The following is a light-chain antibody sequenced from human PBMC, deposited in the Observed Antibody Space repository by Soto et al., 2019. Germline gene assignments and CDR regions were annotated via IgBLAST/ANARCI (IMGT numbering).Light chain of an antibody. Sequence: SYELTQPPSMSVSPGQTATIACSGDKLGDKYVCWYQQKSGESPILVIYQDTKRPSGIPERFSGSNSGSTATLTISGTQSIDEADYYCQAWDGVTVVLGGGTKLTVL. J-gene: IGLJ2*01. V-gene: IGLV3-1*01. CDR3: QAWDGVTVV. CDR2: QDT. CDR1: KLGDKY.